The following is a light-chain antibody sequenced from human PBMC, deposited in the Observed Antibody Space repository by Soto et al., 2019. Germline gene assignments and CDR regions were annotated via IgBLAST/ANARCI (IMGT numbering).Light chain of an antibody. Sequence: QSVLSQPPSASGTPGQRVTISCSGSSSDIGSHTVNWYRHLPGTAPKFLMYSNNQRPSGVPDRFSGSKSGTSASLAISGLQSEDEADYYCAAWDDSLNAVVFGGGTQLTVL. V-gene: IGLV1-44*01. CDR3: AAWDDSLNAVV. CDR2: SNN. J-gene: IGLJ2*01. CDR1: SSDIGSHT.